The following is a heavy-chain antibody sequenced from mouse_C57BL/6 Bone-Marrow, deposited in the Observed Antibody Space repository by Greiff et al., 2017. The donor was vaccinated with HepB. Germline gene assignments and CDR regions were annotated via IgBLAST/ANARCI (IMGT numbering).Heavy chain of an antibody. Sequence: EVQRVESGGGLVKPGGSLKLSCAASGFTFSDYGMHWVRQAPEKGLEWVAYISSGSSTIYYADTVKGRFTISRDNAKNTLCLQMTSLRSEDTAMYYCATYDYEDYAMDYWGQGTSVTVSS. J-gene: IGHJ4*01. CDR1: GFTFSDYG. CDR3: ATYDYEDYAMDY. D-gene: IGHD2-4*01. CDR2: ISSGSSTI. V-gene: IGHV5-17*01.